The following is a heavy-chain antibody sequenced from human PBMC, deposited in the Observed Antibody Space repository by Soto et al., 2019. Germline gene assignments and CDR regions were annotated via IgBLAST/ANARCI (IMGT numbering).Heavy chain of an antibody. Sequence: GASVKVSCKASGYTFTSYVISWVRQAPGQGLEWMGWISAYNGNTNYAQKLQGRVTMTTDTSTSTAYMELRSLRSDDAAVYYCAWSGHSDMDYYYGMDVWGQGTTVTVSS. J-gene: IGHJ6*02. CDR3: AWSGHSDMDYYYGMDV. CDR1: GYTFTSYV. D-gene: IGHD3-3*01. V-gene: IGHV1-18*01. CDR2: ISAYNGNT.